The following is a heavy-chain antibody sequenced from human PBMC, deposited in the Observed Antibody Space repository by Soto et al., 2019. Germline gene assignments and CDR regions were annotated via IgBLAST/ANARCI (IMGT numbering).Heavy chain of an antibody. CDR1: GGSVSSGSYH. J-gene: IGHJ4*02. CDR3: ARDGTK. V-gene: IGHV4-61*01. CDR2: MDNSGST. Sequence: QVQLQESGPGLVKPSETLSLTCTVSGGSVSSGSYHWSWIRQPPGKGLEWIGYMDNSGSTDYNPSLKSRVTISVDTSKNQFSLKLSSVTAADTAVYYCARDGTKWGQGTLVTVSS. D-gene: IGHD1-1*01.